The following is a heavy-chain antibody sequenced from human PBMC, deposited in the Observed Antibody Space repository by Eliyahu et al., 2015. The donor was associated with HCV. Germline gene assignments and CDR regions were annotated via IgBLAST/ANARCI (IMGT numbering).Heavy chain of an antibody. Sequence: EVQLVESGGGLVQPGGSLRLSCAASGFXFSSYSMNWVRQAPGKGLGWVSYISSSSSTIYYADSVKGRFTISRDNAKNSLYLQMNSLRAEDTAVYYCARDTSYDSSGYTDAFDIWGQGTMVTVSS. V-gene: IGHV3-48*01. CDR3: ARDTSYDSSGYTDAFDI. D-gene: IGHD3-22*01. CDR2: ISSSSSTI. CDR1: GFXFSSYS. J-gene: IGHJ3*02.